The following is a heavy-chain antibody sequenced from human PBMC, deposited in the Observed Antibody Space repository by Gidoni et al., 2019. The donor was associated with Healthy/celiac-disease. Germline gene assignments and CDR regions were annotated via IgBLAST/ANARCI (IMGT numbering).Heavy chain of an antibody. J-gene: IGHJ5*02. CDR2: ISSSGST. V-gene: IGHV4-59*01. D-gene: IGHD2-15*01. CDR1: GGSISGYY. CDR3: ARDLAAAGPFDP. Sequence: QVQLQESGPGLVKPSETLSLTCTVSGGSISGYYWSWIRQPPGKGLEWIGYISSSGSTNYNPSLKSPVTISLDTSENQFSLKLSSVTAADTAVYYCARDLAAAGPFDPWGQGILVTVSS.